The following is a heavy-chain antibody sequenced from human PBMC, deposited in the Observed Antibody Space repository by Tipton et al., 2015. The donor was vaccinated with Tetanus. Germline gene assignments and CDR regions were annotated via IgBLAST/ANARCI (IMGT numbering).Heavy chain of an antibody. CDR1: GFTFSNYK. Sequence: QLVQSGGGLVKPGGSLRLSCEVSGFTFSNYKMNWVRQTPGRGLEWVSSISSTSRYINYADSVKGRFTISRDNARNTVYLQMNSLRAEDTAVYFCARRSLTNYGLDVWGQGTPVTVSS. CDR2: ISSTSRYI. D-gene: IGHD1-1*01. V-gene: IGHV3-21*01. CDR3: ARRSLTNYGLDV. J-gene: IGHJ6*02.